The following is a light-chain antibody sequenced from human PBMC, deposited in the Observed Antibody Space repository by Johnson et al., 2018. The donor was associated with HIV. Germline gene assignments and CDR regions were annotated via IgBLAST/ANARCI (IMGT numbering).Light chain of an antibody. V-gene: IGLV1-51*01. J-gene: IGLJ1*01. CDR1: SSNIGNNY. CDR2: DNN. Sequence: HSVLTQPPSVSAAPGQKVTISCSGSSSNIGNNYVSWYQQLPGTAPKLLIYDNNKRPSGIPDRFSGSKSGTSSTLGITGLQTGDEADDYCGTWDNSLSTGGVFGTGTYGTV. CDR3: GTWDNSLSTGGV.